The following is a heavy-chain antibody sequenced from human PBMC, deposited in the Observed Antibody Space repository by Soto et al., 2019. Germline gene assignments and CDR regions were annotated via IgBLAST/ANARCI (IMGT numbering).Heavy chain of an antibody. CDR1: GGSISNYY. Sequence: QVQLQESGPGLVKPSETLSLTCTVSGGSISNYYWSWIRQPPGKGLEWIGYLNYRGSTNYNPSLKSRVTISGGTSKNQFSLILSSVTAADMAIYYCANYDSSGFQPWGQGTLVTVSS. CDR2: LNYRGST. V-gene: IGHV4-59*13. CDR3: ANYDSSGFQP. J-gene: IGHJ1*01. D-gene: IGHD3-22*01.